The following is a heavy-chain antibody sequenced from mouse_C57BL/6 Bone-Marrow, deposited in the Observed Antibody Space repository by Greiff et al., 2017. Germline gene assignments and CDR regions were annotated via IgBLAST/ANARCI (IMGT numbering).Heavy chain of an antibody. D-gene: IGHD2-3*01. CDR1: GYTFTSYW. CDR2: IHPNSGST. J-gene: IGHJ4*01. V-gene: IGHV1-64*01. Sequence: QVQLQQPGAELVKPGASVKLSCKASGYTFTSYWMPWVKQRPGQGLEWIGMIHPNSGSTNYNEKFKSKATLTVDKASSTAYMQLSSLTSEDSAVYYCARWLLFYYAMDYWGQGTSVTVSS. CDR3: ARWLLFYYAMDY.